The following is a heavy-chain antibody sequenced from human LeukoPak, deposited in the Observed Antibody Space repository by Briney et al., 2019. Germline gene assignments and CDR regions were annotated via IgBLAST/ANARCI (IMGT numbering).Heavy chain of an antibody. CDR1: GFTFSSYG. V-gene: IGHV3-15*01. J-gene: IGHJ3*02. CDR3: TKGLTAAFDI. D-gene: IGHD1-20*01. CDR2: IKSKTDGGTT. Sequence: GGSLRLSCAASGFTFSSYGMHWVRQAPGKGLEWVGRIKSKTDGGTTDYAAPVKGRFTISRDDSKNTLYLQMNSLKTEDTAVYYCTKGLTAAFDIWGQGTMVTVSS.